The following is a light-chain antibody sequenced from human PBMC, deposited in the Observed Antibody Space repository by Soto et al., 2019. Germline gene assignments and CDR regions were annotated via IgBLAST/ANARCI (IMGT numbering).Light chain of an antibody. V-gene: IGKV1-5*03. CDR1: QSISSW. CDR3: QQYNSYSPWT. Sequence: DIQMTQSPSTLSASVGDRVTITCRASQSISSWLAWYQQKPGKAPKLLIYKASSLESGVPSRFSGGGSGTEFTLTISSLQPDDVATYYCQQYNSYSPWTFGQGTKLEIK. CDR2: KAS. J-gene: IGKJ2*02.